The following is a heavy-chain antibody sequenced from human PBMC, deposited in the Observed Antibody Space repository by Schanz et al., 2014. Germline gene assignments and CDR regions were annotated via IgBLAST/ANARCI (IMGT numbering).Heavy chain of an antibody. CDR2: INAHTGNT. V-gene: IGHV1-18*01. CDR1: GYIFGSHG. CDR3: AKVYTAAYHYNSAGALDI. D-gene: IGHD6-19*01. J-gene: IGHJ3*02. Sequence: QLMQSGREVRKPGASVKVSCKASGYIFGSHGMTWVRQAPGQGTELMGGINAHTGNTQYAQKYQGRVNMTRDTVTTTVQMSLTRQRTDDTAIYYCAKVYTAAYHYNSAGALDIWGQGTRVTVSS.